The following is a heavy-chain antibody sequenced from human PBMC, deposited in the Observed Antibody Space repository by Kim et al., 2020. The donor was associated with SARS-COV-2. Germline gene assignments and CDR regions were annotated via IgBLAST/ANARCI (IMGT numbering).Heavy chain of an antibody. D-gene: IGHD6-13*01. CDR1: GFTVSSNY. Sequence: GGSLRLSCAASGFTVSSNYMSWVRQAPGKGLEWVSFINSGGSTYYEDSAKSRLTIIRDNSTNNLYFQMNSRRAEDTAAYYCARERGSSSSWFSFDYWCQG. J-gene: IGHJ4*02. V-gene: IGHV3-66*01. CDR3: ARERGSSSSWFSFDY. CDR2: INSGGST.